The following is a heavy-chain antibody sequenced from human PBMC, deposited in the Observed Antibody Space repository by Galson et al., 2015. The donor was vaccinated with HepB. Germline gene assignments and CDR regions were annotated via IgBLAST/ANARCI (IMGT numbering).Heavy chain of an antibody. J-gene: IGHJ6*02. V-gene: IGHV3-30-3*01. CDR3: ARDVEVAPPRVYYYYGMDV. D-gene: IGHD2-15*01. CDR1: GFTFSSYA. Sequence: SLRLSCAASGFTFSSYAMHWVRQAPGKGLEWVAVISYDGSNKYYADSVKGRFTISRDNSKNTLYLQMNSLRAEDTAVYYCARDVEVAPPRVYYYYGMDVWGQGTTVTVSS. CDR2: ISYDGSNK.